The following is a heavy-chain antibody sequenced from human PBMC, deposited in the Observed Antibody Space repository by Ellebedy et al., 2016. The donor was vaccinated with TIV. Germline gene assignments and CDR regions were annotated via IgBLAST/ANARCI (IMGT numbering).Heavy chain of an antibody. V-gene: IGHV4-39*07. J-gene: IGHJ2*01. Sequence: MPSETLSLTCSVSGVSISSSSDYWGWIRQPPGKGLEWIGSVDYSGRDYNNPSLKSRVTSSVDTSKNQFSLKLTSVTAADTAVYFCARDSDGDYTSFDLWGRGALVIVSS. CDR2: VDYSGRD. D-gene: IGHD4-17*01. CDR3: ARDSDGDYTSFDL. CDR1: GVSISSSSDY.